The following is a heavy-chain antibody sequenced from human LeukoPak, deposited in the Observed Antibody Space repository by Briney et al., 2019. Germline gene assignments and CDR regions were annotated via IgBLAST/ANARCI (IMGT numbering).Heavy chain of an antibody. V-gene: IGHV3-30*02. CDR1: GFTFSSYA. Sequence: GGSLRLSCAASGFTFSSYAMSWVRQAPGKGLEWVAFIRYDGSNKYYADSVKGRFTISRDNSKNTLYLQMNSLRAEDTAVYYCAKDPTRGSGSYDYWGQGTLVTVSS. CDR3: AKDPTRGSGSYDY. D-gene: IGHD1-26*01. J-gene: IGHJ4*02. CDR2: IRYDGSNK.